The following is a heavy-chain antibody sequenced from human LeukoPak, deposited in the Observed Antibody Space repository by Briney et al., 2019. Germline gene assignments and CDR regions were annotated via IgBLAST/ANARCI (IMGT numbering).Heavy chain of an antibody. D-gene: IGHD6-19*01. CDR1: GGSFSGYY. V-gene: IGHV4-34*01. J-gene: IGHJ4*02. Sequence: PSETLSLTCAVYGGSFSGYYWSWIRQPPGKWLEWIGEINHSGSTNYNPSLKSRVTISVDTSKNQFSLKLSSVTAADTAVYYCARVGSGWSMTYLSDWGQGTLVTVSS. CDR3: ARVGSGWSMTYLSD. CDR2: INHSGST.